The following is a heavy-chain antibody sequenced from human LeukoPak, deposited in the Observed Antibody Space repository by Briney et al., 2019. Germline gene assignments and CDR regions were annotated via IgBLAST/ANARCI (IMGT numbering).Heavy chain of an antibody. CDR2: IVVGSGNT. V-gene: IGHV1-58*02. CDR3: AAVSPTVTTSRYYYYMDV. Sequence: SVKVSCKASGFTFTSSAMQWVRQARGQRLEWIGWIVVGSGNTNYAQKFQERVTITRDMSTSTAYMELSSLRSEDTAVYYCAAVSPTVTTSRYYYYMDVWGKGTTVTVSS. CDR1: GFTFTSSA. D-gene: IGHD4-17*01. J-gene: IGHJ6*03.